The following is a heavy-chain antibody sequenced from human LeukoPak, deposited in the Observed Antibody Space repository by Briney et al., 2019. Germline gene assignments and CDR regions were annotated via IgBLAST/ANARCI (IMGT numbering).Heavy chain of an antibody. J-gene: IGHJ4*02. Sequence: GGSLRLSCAASGFTFSSYDMHGVRQGTGKGLEWVSAIGSTGDTYYPGSVKGRFTISRENAKNSLYLQMNSLRAEDTAVYYCVRDRPDYGAERFDYWGQGTLLTVSS. CDR3: VRDRPDYGAERFDY. CDR2: IGSTGDT. CDR1: GFTFSSYD. V-gene: IGHV3-13*01. D-gene: IGHD4/OR15-4a*01.